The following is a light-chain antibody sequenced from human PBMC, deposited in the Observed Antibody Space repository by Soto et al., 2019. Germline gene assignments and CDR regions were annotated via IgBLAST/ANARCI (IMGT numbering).Light chain of an antibody. CDR1: QCFXND. J-gene: IGKJ4*01. CDR2: SAS. V-gene: IGKV1-17*01. Sequence: DIQMTQSPSSLSASVGDRVTITCLARQCFXNDLDWFELKPGEAPKILXDSASTWQRGVPSRLSGSGSGTDVTLPISSLQQEEVATDDCQPLNSYPLTFGGWTKLE. CDR3: QPLNSYPLT.